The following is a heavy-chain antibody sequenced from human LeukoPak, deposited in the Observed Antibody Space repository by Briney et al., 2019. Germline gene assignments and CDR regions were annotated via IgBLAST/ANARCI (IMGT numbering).Heavy chain of an antibody. CDR3: ARPMYSSSDYWFDP. V-gene: IGHV5-10-1*01. CDR1: GYSFTSYW. J-gene: IGHJ5*02. D-gene: IGHD6-6*01. CDR2: IDPSDSYT. Sequence: GESLKISCKGSGYSFTSYWISWVRQMPGKGLEWMGRIDPSDSYTNYSPSFQGHVTISADKSISTAYLRWSSLKASDTAIYYCARPMYSSSDYWFDPWGQGTLVTVSS.